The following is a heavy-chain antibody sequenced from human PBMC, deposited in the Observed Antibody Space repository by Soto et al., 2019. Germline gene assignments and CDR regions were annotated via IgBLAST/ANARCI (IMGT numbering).Heavy chain of an antibody. J-gene: IGHJ5*01. Sequence: GGSLRLSCAASGFTFSRYGMNWLRQAPGKGLEWVASISSSTSYVYYADSVKGRFSTSRDNAKNILYLEMYALRTEDTAVYYCARDPSEGRVGNWFESWGQGTLVSVSS. V-gene: IGHV3-21*01. CDR3: ARDPSEGRVGNWFES. CDR2: ISSSTSYV. CDR1: GFTFSRYG. D-gene: IGHD2-2*01.